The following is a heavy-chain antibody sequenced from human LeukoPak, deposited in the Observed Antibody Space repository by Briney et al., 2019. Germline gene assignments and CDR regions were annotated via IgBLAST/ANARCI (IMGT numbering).Heavy chain of an antibody. Sequence: PSETLSLTCTVSGGSISSSSYYWSWIRQPPGKGLEWIGYIYYSGSTYYNPSLKSRVTISVDTSKNQFSLKLSSVTAADTAVYYCARYSVVVVPAAITSNYYYYYYMDVWGKGTTVTVSS. CDR2: IYYSGST. V-gene: IGHV4-30-4*08. D-gene: IGHD2-2*02. CDR1: GGSISSSSYY. CDR3: ARYSVVVVPAAITSNYYYYYYMDV. J-gene: IGHJ6*03.